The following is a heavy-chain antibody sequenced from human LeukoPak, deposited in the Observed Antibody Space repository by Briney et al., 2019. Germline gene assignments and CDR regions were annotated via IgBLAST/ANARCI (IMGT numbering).Heavy chain of an antibody. CDR1: GGSFSGYY. J-gene: IGHJ4*02. CDR3: AGERGEEYSSGWYKRNYFDN. CDR2: INHSGST. Sequence: SETLSLTCAVYGGSFSGYYWSWIRQPPGKGLEWIGEINHSGSTHYNPSLKSRLTISVDTSKNQFSLKLSSVTAADTAVYYCAGERGEEYSSGWYKRNYFDNWGQGIRVTVSS. V-gene: IGHV4-34*01. D-gene: IGHD6-19*01.